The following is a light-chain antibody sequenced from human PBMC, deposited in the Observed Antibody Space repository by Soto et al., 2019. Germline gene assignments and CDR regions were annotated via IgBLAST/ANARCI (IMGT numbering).Light chain of an antibody. Sequence: DIQMTQSPSSLSASVGDRVTLTCRASQSISRYLNWYQQKPGKAPNLLIYAASSLQSGVPSRFSGSGSGTDFTLTISSLQPEDFATYWCQQSYSTAITITFGQGTRLEI. CDR2: AAS. J-gene: IGKJ5*01. CDR1: QSISRY. CDR3: QQSYSTAITIT. V-gene: IGKV1-39*01.